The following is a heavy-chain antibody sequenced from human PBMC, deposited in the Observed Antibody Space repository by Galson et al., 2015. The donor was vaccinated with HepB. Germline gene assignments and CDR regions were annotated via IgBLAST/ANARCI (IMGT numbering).Heavy chain of an antibody. D-gene: IGHD5-18*01. V-gene: IGHV3-23*01. Sequence: SLRLSCAASGFTFSPYAMSWVRQAPGKGLERVSTISDSGKSTYYADSVKGRFTISRDNSKNTLYLQMNSLRAEDTAVYYCVKAREYNFGVFDYWGQGTLVTVSS. CDR1: GFTFSPYA. CDR3: VKAREYNFGVFDY. CDR2: ISDSGKST. J-gene: IGHJ4*02.